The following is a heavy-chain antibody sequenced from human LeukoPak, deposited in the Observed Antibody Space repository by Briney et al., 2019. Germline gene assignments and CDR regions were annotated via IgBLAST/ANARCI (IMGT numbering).Heavy chain of an antibody. Sequence: SETLSLTCAVYGGSFSGYYWSWIRQPPGKGLEWIGEINHSGSTNYNPSLKSRVTISVDTSKNQFSLKLSSVTAADTAVYYCARHVVEVVAAMDVWGKGTTVTVSS. J-gene: IGHJ6*03. CDR1: GGSFSGYY. V-gene: IGHV4-34*01. CDR3: ARHVVEVVAAMDV. D-gene: IGHD2-15*01. CDR2: INHSGST.